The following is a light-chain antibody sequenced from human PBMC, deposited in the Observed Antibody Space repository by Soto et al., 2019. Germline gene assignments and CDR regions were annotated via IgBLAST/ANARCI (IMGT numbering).Light chain of an antibody. CDR1: SSNIETND. J-gene: IGLJ2*01. CDR3: ATWDDSLSGVV. CDR2: SNA. Sequence: QTVVTQPPSASGTPGQRVTISCSGSSSNIETNDIYWHQQLPGSAPKLLIYSNAQRPSGVPDRFSASKSGTSASLAISGLRSEDEAEYFWATWDDSLSGVVFGGGTKLTVL. V-gene: IGLV1-47*02.